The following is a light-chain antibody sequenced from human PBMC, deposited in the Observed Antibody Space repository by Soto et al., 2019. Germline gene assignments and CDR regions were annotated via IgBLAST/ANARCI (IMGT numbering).Light chain of an antibody. CDR3: QSYDSSLSGSV. CDR1: SSNIGAGYD. CDR2: AVS. V-gene: IGLV1-40*01. Sequence: QSVLTQTPSVSGAPGQGVTISCTGSSSNIGAGYDVHWYQQLPGTAPKLLIYAVSYRPSGVPDRFSGSKFGTSASLAITGLQAEDEADYYCQSYDSSLSGSVFGGGTKLTVL. J-gene: IGLJ3*02.